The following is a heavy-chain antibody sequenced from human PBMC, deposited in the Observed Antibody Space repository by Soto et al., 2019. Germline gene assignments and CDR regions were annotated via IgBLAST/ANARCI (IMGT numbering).Heavy chain of an antibody. CDR3: SRDNGRSNWFDL. V-gene: IGHV4-4*02. CDR1: GGSGGSSNW. Sequence: SATLSLTCGVSGGSGGSSNWWTWVRQPPWKGLEWIGQIYRSGSTNYNPSLKSRVSMSVDKSKNQFSLKLSSVSAADTAVYYCSRDNGRSNWFDLWGQGILVTVSS. CDR2: IYRSGST. D-gene: IGHD2-8*01. J-gene: IGHJ5*02.